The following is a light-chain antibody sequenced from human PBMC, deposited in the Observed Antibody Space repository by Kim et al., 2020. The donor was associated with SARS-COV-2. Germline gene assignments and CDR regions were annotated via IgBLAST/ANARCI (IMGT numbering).Light chain of an antibody. CDR3: LQDYNYPHT. CDR2: AAS. CDR1: QGIRND. V-gene: IGKV1-6*01. Sequence: ASVGDRVTSTCRASQGIRNDLGWYQQKPGKAPKLLIYAASSLQSGVPSRFSRSGSGTDFTLTISSLQPEDFATYYCLQDYNYPHTFGPGTKVDIK. J-gene: IGKJ3*01.